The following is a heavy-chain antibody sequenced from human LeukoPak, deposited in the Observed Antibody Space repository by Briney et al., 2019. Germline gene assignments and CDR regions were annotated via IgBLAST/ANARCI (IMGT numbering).Heavy chain of an antibody. CDR2: ISYDGNNE. CDR1: GFTFTRYA. Sequence: AGGSLRLSCAASGFTFTRYAMHWVRQAPGKGLEWVAVISYDGNNEYYADSVKGRFTISRDNSKNTQYLQMNSLRGEDTAMYYCARSGYSGDNPFDYWGQGTLVTVSS. CDR3: ARSGYSGDNPFDY. J-gene: IGHJ4*02. V-gene: IGHV3-30-3*01. D-gene: IGHD5-12*01.